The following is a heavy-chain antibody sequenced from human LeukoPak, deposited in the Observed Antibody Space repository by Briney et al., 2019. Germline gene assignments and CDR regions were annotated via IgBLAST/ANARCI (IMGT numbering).Heavy chain of an antibody. CDR3: AREWLAENWFDP. CDR1: GFTFSDYY. V-gene: IGHV3-11*04. Sequence: GGSLRLSCAASGFTFSDYYMSWIRQAPGKGLEWVSYISSSGSTIYYADSVKGRFTISRDNSKNTLYLQTNSLRAEDTAVYYCAREWLAENWFDPWGQGTLVTVSS. CDR2: ISSSGSTI. D-gene: IGHD6-19*01. J-gene: IGHJ5*02.